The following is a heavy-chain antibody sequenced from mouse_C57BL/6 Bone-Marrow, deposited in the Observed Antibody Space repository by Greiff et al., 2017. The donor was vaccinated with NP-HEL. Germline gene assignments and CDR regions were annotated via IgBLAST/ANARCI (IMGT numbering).Heavy chain of an antibody. CDR2: INSDGGST. CDR3: ARLRAGYWYFDV. Sequence: EVKVEESGGGLVQPGESLKLSCESNEYEFPSHDMSWVRKTPEKRLELVAAINSDGGSTYYPDTMERRFIISRDNTKKTLYLQMSSLRSEDTALYYCARLRAGYWYFDVWGTGTTVTVSS. CDR1: EYEFPSHD. V-gene: IGHV5-2*03. D-gene: IGHD3-1*01. J-gene: IGHJ1*03.